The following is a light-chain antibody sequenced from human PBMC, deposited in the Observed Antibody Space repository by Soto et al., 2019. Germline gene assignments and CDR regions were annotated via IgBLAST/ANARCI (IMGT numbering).Light chain of an antibody. Sequence: QSALTQPRSVSGSPGQSVTFSCTGTSSDVGGFDYVSWVQQHPDKVPKLMIYDVTKRPSGVPDRFSGSKSGNTASLTISGLQADDEADYYCCSYAGTFRGYVFGTGTKVTVL. CDR3: CSYAGTFRGYV. CDR1: SSDVGGFDY. J-gene: IGLJ1*01. CDR2: DVT. V-gene: IGLV2-11*01.